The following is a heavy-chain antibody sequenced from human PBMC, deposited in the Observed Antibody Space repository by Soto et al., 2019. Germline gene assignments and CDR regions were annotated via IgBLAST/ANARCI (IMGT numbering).Heavy chain of an antibody. J-gene: IGHJ4*02. CDR3: ARDTVNYDILTGPSPFDY. V-gene: IGHV1-69*04. CDR1: GGTFSSYT. Sequence: SVKVSCKASGGTFSSYTVSWVRQAPGQGLEWMGRIIPILGIANYAQKFQGRVTITADKSTSTAYMELSSLRSEDTAVYYCARDTVNYDILTGPSPFDYWGQGTLVTVSS. D-gene: IGHD3-9*01. CDR2: IIPILGIA.